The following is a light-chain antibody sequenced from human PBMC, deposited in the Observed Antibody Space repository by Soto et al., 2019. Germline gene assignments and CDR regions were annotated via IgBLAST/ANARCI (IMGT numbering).Light chain of an antibody. CDR3: AAWDDSLNGVV. J-gene: IGLJ3*02. CDR2: NNN. V-gene: IGLV1-44*01. CDR1: SSNIGSTT. Sequence: QTVVTQPPSASGTPGLRVTIACSGSSSNIGSTTVKWYQQLPGTAPKLLIYNNNQRPSGAPDRFSGSKSGTSASLAISGLQSEDEADYYCAAWDDSLNGVVFGGGTKLTVL.